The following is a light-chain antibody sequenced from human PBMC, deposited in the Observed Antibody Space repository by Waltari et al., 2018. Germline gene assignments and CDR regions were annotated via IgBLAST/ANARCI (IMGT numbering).Light chain of an antibody. CDR1: SGHSSNI. J-gene: IGLJ3*02. CDR3: QTGGHGTWV. Sequence: QLVLTQSPSASASLGASVKLTCTLSSGHSSNIIAWHQQQPEKGPRYLMKVNSDGSHSKGDEIHDRFSGSSSGAERYLTISSLQSEDEADYYCQTGGHGTWVFGGGTKLTVL. CDR2: VNSDGSH. V-gene: IGLV4-69*01.